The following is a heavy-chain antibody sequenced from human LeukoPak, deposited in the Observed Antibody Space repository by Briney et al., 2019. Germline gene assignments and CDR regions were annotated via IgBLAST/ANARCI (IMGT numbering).Heavy chain of an antibody. CDR3: ARDHATSSSWYGHAY. CDR1: GDSISSSTYY. V-gene: IGHV4-39*02. Sequence: SETLSLTCTVSGDSISSSTYYWGWIRQPPGKGLEWIGSIYYSGNTYYSPSLNSRVTISVDTSKNQFSLKLSSVTAADTALYYCARDHATSSSWYGHAYWGQGILVTVSS. D-gene: IGHD6-13*01. CDR2: IYYSGNT. J-gene: IGHJ4*02.